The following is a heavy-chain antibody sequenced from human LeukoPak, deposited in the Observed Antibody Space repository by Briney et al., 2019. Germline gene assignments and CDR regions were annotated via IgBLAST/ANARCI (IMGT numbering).Heavy chain of an antibody. J-gene: IGHJ4*02. CDR3: ARVPRYSSSWGFDY. Sequence: SETLSLTCTVSGYSISSGYYWSWIRQPAGKGLEWIGRIYTSGSTNYNPSLKSRVTMSVDTSKNQFSLKLSSVTAADTAVYYCARVPRYSSSWGFDYWGQGTLVTVSS. D-gene: IGHD6-13*01. V-gene: IGHV4-4*07. CDR1: GYSISSGYY. CDR2: IYTSGST.